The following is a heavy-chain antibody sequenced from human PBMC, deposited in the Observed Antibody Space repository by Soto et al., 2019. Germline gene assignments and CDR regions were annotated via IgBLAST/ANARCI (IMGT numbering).Heavy chain of an antibody. J-gene: IGHJ5*02. CDR3: ARQATAMVTWFDP. D-gene: IGHD5-18*01. CDR1: GGSISSGDYY. CDR2: IYYSGST. Sequence: QVQLQESGPGLVKPSQTLSLTCTVSGGSISSGDYYWSWIRQPPGKGLEWIGYIYYSGSTYYNPSLKSRVTVSXDXTKNQFSLKLSSVTAADTAVYYCARQATAMVTWFDPWGQGTLVTVSS. V-gene: IGHV4-30-4*01.